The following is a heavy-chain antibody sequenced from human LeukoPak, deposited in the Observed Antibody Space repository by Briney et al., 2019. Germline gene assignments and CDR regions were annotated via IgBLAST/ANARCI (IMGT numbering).Heavy chain of an antibody. J-gene: IGHJ5*02. D-gene: IGHD3/OR15-3a*01. V-gene: IGHV3-23*01. CDR3: AKEDYNWFDP. CDR1: GFIFSTYA. CDR2: ISGSGSST. Sequence: GGSLRLSCTASGFIFSTYAMTWVRQAPGKGLEWVSAISGSGSSTYYADSVKGRFTISRDNSKNTLYLQMNSLRAEDTAVYYCAKEDYNWFDPWGQGTLVTVSS.